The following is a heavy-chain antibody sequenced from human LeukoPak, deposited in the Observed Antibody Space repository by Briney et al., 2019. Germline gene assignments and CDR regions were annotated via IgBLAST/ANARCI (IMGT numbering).Heavy chain of an antibody. CDR2: INPNSGGT. D-gene: IGHD3-22*01. CDR1: GYTFTGYY. Sequence: ASVKVSCKASGYTFTGYYMHWVRQAPGQGLEWMGWINPNSGGTNYAQKFQGRVAMTRDTSISTAYMELSRLRSDDTAVYYCARVKSYYYDTSDKDAFDIWGQGTMVTVSS. CDR3: ARVKSYYYDTSDKDAFDI. V-gene: IGHV1-2*02. J-gene: IGHJ3*02.